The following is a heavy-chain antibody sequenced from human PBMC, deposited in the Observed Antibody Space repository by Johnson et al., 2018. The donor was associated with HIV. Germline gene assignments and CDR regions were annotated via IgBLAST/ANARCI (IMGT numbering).Heavy chain of an antibody. V-gene: IGHV3-30*02. CDR2: IQFDGSHK. Sequence: VQLVESRGGVVQPGGSLRLTCKASGFSFSNYAIHWVRQAPGKGLEWVTFIQFDGSHKYSADFVKGRFTISRDTSKNTLYLQMNSLRAEDTAVYYCAKIRTSGTGDAFDIWGQGTMVTVSS. D-gene: IGHD1-14*01. J-gene: IGHJ3*02. CDR1: GFSFSNYA. CDR3: AKIRTSGTGDAFDI.